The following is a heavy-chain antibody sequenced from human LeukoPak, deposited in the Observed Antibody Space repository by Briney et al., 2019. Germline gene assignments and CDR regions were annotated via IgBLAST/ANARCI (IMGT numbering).Heavy chain of an antibody. CDR2: ISGSGGST. J-gene: IGHJ4*02. Sequence: GGSLRLSCAASGFTFSSYAMSWVRQAPGKGLEWVSAISGSGGSTYYADSVKGRFTISRDNSKNTLYLQMNSLRAEDTAVYYCAKDALIYYYDSSGSSDYWGQGTLVTVSS. CDR3: AKDALIYYYDSSGSSDY. CDR1: GFTFSSYA. V-gene: IGHV3-23*01. D-gene: IGHD3-22*01.